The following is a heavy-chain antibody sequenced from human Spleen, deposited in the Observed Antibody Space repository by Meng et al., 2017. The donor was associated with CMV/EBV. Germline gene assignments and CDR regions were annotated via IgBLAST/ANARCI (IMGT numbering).Heavy chain of an antibody. Sequence: GSLRLSCAVYGGSFSGYYWSWIRQPPGKGLEWIGEINHSGSTNYNPSLKSRVTISVDTSKNQFSLKLSSVTAADTAVYYCARGVAARHQKNYYYYYGMDVWGQGTTVTVSS. V-gene: IGHV4-34*01. D-gene: IGHD6-6*01. J-gene: IGHJ6*02. CDR3: ARGVAARHQKNYYYYYGMDV. CDR2: INHSGST. CDR1: GGSFSGYY.